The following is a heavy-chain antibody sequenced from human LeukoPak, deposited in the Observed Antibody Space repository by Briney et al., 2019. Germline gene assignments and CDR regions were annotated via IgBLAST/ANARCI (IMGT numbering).Heavy chain of an antibody. CDR1: GFTFSSYA. D-gene: IGHD3-10*01. Sequence: PGGSLRLSCAASGFTFSSYAMHWVRQAPGKGLEWVAVISYDGSNKYYADSVKGRFTISRDNSKNTLYLQMNSLRAEDTAVYYCARAKDYYGSGNYWGQGTLVTVSS. CDR2: ISYDGSNK. V-gene: IGHV3-30-3*01. CDR3: ARAKDYYGSGNY. J-gene: IGHJ4*02.